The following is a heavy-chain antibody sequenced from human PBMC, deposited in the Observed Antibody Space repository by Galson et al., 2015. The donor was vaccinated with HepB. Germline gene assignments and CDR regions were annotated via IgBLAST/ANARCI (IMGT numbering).Heavy chain of an antibody. CDR2: ISSSSSYI. Sequence: SLRLSCAASGFTFSSYSMNWVRQAPGKGLEWVSSISSSSSYIYYADSVKGRFTISRDNAKNSLYLQMNSLRAEDTAVYYCARAMRVGSSGYQRRWYFDLWGRGTLVTVSS. J-gene: IGHJ2*01. D-gene: IGHD6-19*01. CDR3: ARAMRVGSSGYQRRWYFDL. V-gene: IGHV3-21*01. CDR1: GFTFSSYS.